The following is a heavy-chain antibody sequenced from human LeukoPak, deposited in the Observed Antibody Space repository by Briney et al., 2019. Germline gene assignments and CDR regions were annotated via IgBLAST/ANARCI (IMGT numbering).Heavy chain of an antibody. D-gene: IGHD2-15*01. V-gene: IGHV3-30-3*01. J-gene: IGHJ4*02. CDR2: ISYDGSNK. Sequence: GGSLRLSCVASGFTFNSYAMHWVRQAPGKGLEWVAVISYDGSNKYYADSVKGRFTISRDNSKNTLYLQMNSLRAEDTAVYYCARVRWELLLIDYWGQGTLVTVSS. CDR1: GFTFNSYA. CDR3: ARVRWELLLIDY.